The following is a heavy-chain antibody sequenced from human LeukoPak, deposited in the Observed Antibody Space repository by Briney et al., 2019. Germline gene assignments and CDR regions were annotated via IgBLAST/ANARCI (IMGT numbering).Heavy chain of an antibody. Sequence: SETLSLTCTVSGGSISSNYWSWIRQPPGKGLEWKGLEWIGYIHYSGDTNYNPSLRSRVTISLDTSKNQLSLNLTSVTAADTAVYYCARDPPGSGVNIDYWGQGTLVTVSS. CDR3: ARDPPGSGVNIDY. V-gene: IGHV4-59*13. CDR2: IHYSGDT. J-gene: IGHJ4*02. D-gene: IGHD3-10*01. CDR1: GGSISSNY.